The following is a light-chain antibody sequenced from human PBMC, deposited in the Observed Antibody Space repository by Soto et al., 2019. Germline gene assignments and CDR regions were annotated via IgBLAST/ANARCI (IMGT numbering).Light chain of an antibody. V-gene: IGKV1-5*03. CDR3: QHYDSYPFT. Sequence: DIQMTQSPSTLSASVGARVTITCRASESISNWLAWYQQKPGKAPKLLIYEAFTLESGVPSRFSGSGSGTEFTLTISSLQPYDFATYFCQHYDSYPFTFAPGTEVDIK. CDR1: ESISNW. J-gene: IGKJ3*01. CDR2: EAF.